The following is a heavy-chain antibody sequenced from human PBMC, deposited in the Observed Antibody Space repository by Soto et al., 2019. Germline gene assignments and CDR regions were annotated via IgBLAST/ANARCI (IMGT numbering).Heavy chain of an antibody. V-gene: IGHV2-5*02. CDR1: GFSFNTVGVG. CDR2: LYWDDDK. D-gene: IGHD3-16*01. CDR3: AQCAGGNCHGGRYWFDP. J-gene: IGHJ5*02. Sequence: QVTLKESGPPLVKPTQTLTLTCTLSGFSFNTVGVGVGWIRQPPGKALEWLALLYWDDDKRYSPSLNGRLTITTDTSGNQVVLTMTDMDPVDTATYYCAQCAGGNCHGGRYWFDPWGQGTRVTVSS.